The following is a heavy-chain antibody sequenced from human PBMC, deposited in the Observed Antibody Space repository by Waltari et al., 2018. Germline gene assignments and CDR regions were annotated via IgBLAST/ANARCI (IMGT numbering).Heavy chain of an antibody. V-gene: IGHV2-70*15. CDR3: ARITMVRGVMYWFDP. J-gene: IGHJ5*02. Sequence: QVTLRESGPALVKPTQTLTLTCTFSGFSLSTSGMRVSWIRQPPGKALEWHARIDWDDDKYYSTSLKTRLTISKDTSKNQVVLTMTNMDPVDTATYYCARITMVRGVMYWFDPWGQGTLVTVSS. D-gene: IGHD3-10*01. CDR2: IDWDDDK. CDR1: GFSLSTSGMR.